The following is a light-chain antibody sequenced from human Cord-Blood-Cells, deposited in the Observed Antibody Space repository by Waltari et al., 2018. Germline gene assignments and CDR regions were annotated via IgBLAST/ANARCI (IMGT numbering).Light chain of an antibody. V-gene: IGKV1-8*01. J-gene: IGKJ1*01. CDR1: QGISSY. CDR2: AAS. Sequence: IRMTQPPYSFSASTGARVTITRRASQGISSYLAWYQQKPGKAPKLLIYAASTLQSGVPSRFSGSGSGTDFTLTISCLQSEDFATYYCQQYYSYPGTFGQGTKVEIK. CDR3: QQYYSYPGT.